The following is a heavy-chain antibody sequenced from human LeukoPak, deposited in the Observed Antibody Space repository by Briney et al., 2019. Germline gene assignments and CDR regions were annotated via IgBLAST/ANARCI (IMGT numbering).Heavy chain of an antibody. J-gene: IGHJ4*02. Sequence: SETLSLTCTVSGGSISSYYWSWIRQPPGKGLEWIGYIYYSGSTNYNPSLKSRVTISVDTSKDQFSLKLSSVTAADTAVYYCARDGGDGYNRYYFDYWGQGTLVTVSS. V-gene: IGHV4-59*01. CDR2: IYYSGST. CDR3: ARDGGDGYNRYYFDY. D-gene: IGHD5-24*01. CDR1: GGSISSYY.